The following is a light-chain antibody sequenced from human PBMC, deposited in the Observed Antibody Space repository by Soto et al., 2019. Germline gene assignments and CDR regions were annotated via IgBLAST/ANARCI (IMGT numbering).Light chain of an antibody. CDR2: DAS. V-gene: IGKV3-11*01. CDR3: QQRSNWPIT. J-gene: IGKJ5*01. Sequence: EIVSTQSPANLSLSPGERATLSCRASQSVSRYLAWYQQKPGQAPRLLIYDASNRATGIPARFSGSGSGTDFTLTISSLEPEDFAVYYCQQRSNWPITFAQGTRLEIK. CDR1: QSVSRY.